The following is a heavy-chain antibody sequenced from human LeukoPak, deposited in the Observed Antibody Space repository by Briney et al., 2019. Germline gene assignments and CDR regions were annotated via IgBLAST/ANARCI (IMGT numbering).Heavy chain of an antibody. CDR3: ARHGIPRLFHYGSGSFDY. CDR1: GGSISSSSYY. D-gene: IGHD3-10*01. V-gene: IGHV4-39*01. Sequence: PSETLSLTCTVSGGSISSSSYYWGWIRQSPGKGLEWIGSIFYSGTTYYNPSLKSRITMSVDTSKNQFSLKVSSVTAADTAVYYCARHGIPRLFHYGSGSFDYWGQGTLVTVSS. CDR2: IFYSGTT. J-gene: IGHJ4*02.